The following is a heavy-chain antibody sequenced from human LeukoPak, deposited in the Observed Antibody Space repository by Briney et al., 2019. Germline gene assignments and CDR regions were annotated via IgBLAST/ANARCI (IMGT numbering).Heavy chain of an antibody. Sequence: SETLSLTCTVSGGSISSGGYYWSWIRQPAGKGLEWIGRIYTSGSTNYNPSLKSRVTISVDTSKNQFSLKLSSVTAADTAVYYCASSGITGTTDDYWGQGTLVTVSS. CDR3: ASSGITGTTDDY. V-gene: IGHV4-61*02. CDR1: GGSISSGGYY. CDR2: IYTSGST. J-gene: IGHJ4*02. D-gene: IGHD1-7*01.